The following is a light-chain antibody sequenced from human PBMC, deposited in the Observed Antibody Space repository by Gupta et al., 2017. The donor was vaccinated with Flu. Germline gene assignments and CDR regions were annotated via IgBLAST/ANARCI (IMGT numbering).Light chain of an antibody. Sequence: DIVMTQSPVSLSVSIGEPASISCRPSEGLLHSNGYDFLEWFVQKPGQPPQLLVYLGSDRASGVPDRFTGRGSDTDYTFEISRVEADDVGIYFCRQALETPYTFGQGTKMEIK. CDR2: LGS. J-gene: IGKJ2*01. V-gene: IGKV2-28*01. CDR1: EGLLHSNGYDF. CDR3: RQALETPYT.